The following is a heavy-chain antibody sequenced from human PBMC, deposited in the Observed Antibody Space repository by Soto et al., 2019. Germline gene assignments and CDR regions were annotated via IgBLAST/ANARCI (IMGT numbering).Heavy chain of an antibody. CDR1: GGSISSYY. V-gene: IGHV4-59*01. J-gene: IGHJ4*02. CDR3: ARGGTYGDYFDY. CDR2: IYYTVST. D-gene: IGHD4-17*01. Sequence: PSATLSLTCTVSGGSISSYYWTWIRQSPGKGLEWIGYIYYTVSTKYSPSLKSRVTISLGTSRNQFSLNLRSVTAADTAVYFCARGGTYGDYFDYWGLGTLVTVSS.